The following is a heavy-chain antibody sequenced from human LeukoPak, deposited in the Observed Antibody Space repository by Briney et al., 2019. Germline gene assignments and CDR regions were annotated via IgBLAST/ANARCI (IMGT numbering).Heavy chain of an antibody. CDR1: GGSISSYY. J-gene: IGHJ5*02. V-gene: IGHV4-59*01. CDR2: IYYSGST. Sequence: SETLSLTCTVSGGSISSYYWSWIRQPPGKGLEWIGYIYYSGSTNYNPSLKSRVTISVDTSKNQFSLKLSSVTAADTAVYYCARGPDILTGYFSFDPWGQGTLVTVSS. D-gene: IGHD3-9*01. CDR3: ARGPDILTGYFSFDP.